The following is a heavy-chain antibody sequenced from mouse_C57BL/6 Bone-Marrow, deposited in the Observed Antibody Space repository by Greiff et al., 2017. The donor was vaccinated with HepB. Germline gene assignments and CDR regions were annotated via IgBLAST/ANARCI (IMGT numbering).Heavy chain of an antibody. Sequence: QVQLQQSGAELARPGASVKLSCKASGYTFTSYGISWVKQRTGQGLEWIGEIYPRSGNTYYNEKFKGKATLTADKSSSTTYMELRSLTSEDSAVYFGARKKWLRLDDFDYWGQGTTLTVSS. D-gene: IGHD2-2*01. V-gene: IGHV1-81*01. J-gene: IGHJ2*01. CDR1: GYTFTSYG. CDR2: IYPRSGNT. CDR3: ARKKWLRLDDFDY.